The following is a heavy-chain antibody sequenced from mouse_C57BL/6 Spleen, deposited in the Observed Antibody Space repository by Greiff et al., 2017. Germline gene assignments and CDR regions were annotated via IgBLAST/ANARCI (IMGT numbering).Heavy chain of an antibody. Sequence: QVQLQQPGAELVMPGASVKLSCKASGYTFTSYWMHWVKQRPGQGLEWIGEIDPSDSYTNYNQKFKGKSTLTVDKSSSTAYMQLSSLTSEDSAVYYCARYDGTEKWFAYWGQGTLVTVSA. D-gene: IGHD2-3*01. CDR2: IDPSDSYT. CDR1: GYTFTSYW. CDR3: ARYDGTEKWFAY. J-gene: IGHJ3*01. V-gene: IGHV1-69*01.